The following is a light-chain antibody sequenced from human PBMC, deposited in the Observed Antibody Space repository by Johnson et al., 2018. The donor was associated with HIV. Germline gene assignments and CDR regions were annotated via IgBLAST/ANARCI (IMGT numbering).Light chain of an antibody. Sequence: QSVLTQPPSVSAAPGQKVTISCSGSSSNIGNNYVSWYQQLPGTAPKLLIYDNDKRPSGISDRFSASKSGTSATLGITGLRTGDEADYYCGTWDSSLSGVFGTGTKVTVL. CDR2: DND. CDR3: GTWDSSLSGV. CDR1: SSNIGNNY. J-gene: IGLJ1*01. V-gene: IGLV1-51*01.